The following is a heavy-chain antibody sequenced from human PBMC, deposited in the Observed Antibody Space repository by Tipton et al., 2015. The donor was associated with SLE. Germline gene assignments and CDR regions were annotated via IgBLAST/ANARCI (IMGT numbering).Heavy chain of an antibody. V-gene: IGHV4-31*03. Sequence: TLSLTCTVSGGHLNHGGYYWNYIRQHPGEGLEWIGHITYSGHTLYNPSLQSRVTISVDTSKNQFSLKLSSVTAADTAVYYCAQAHLWGSYRYASDIWGQGSMVSVSS. J-gene: IGHJ3*02. CDR1: GGHLNHGGYY. CDR3: AQAHLWGSYRYASDI. D-gene: IGHD3-16*02. CDR2: ITYSGHT.